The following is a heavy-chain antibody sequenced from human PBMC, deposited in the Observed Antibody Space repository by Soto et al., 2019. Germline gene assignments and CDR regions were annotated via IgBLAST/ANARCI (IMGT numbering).Heavy chain of an antibody. CDR1: GYTFTSYA. D-gene: IGHD3-22*01. J-gene: IGHJ6*02. CDR2: INAGNGNT. V-gene: IGHV1-3*01. Sequence: QVQLVQSGAEVKKPGASVKVSCKASGYTFTSYAMHWVRQAPGQRLEWMGWINAGNGNTKYSQKFQGRVTITRDTSASTAYMELSSLRSEDTAVYYCARSGSSGYYWGGPYYYGMDVWGQGTTVTVSS. CDR3: ARSGSSGYYWGGPYYYGMDV.